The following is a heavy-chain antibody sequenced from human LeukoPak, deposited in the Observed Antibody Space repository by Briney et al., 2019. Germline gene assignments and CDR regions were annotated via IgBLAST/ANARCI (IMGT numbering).Heavy chain of an antibody. D-gene: IGHD2-15*01. CDR3: SATVFSYCSGGGCYSDY. J-gene: IGHJ4*02. CDR2: ISWDGGST. CDR1: GFTFDDYT. V-gene: IGHV3-43*01. Sequence: GGSLRLSCAASGFTFDDYTMHWVRQAPGKGLEWASLISWDGGSTYYADSVKGRFTISRDNSKNSLYLQMNSLRTEDTALYYCSATVFSYCSGGGCYSDYWGQGTLVTVSS.